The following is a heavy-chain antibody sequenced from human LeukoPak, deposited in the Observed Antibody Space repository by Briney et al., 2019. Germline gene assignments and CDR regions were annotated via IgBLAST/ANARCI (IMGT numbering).Heavy chain of an antibody. Sequence: SETLSLTCTVSGGSLTSSFYWSWIRQSPGKGLEWIGYIYTSGGTTYNPSLKSRLTISADTSKNQFSLNLTSVTAADTAVYYCARRIRGVETYYFDYWGQGTLVTVSS. J-gene: IGHJ4*02. D-gene: IGHD3-10*01. V-gene: IGHV4-61*01. CDR3: ARRIRGVETYYFDY. CDR1: GGSLTSSFY. CDR2: IYTSGGT.